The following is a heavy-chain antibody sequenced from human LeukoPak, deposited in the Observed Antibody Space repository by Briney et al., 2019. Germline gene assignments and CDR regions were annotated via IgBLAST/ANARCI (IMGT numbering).Heavy chain of an antibody. CDR2: INSDGSST. D-gene: IGHD3-22*01. CDR1: GFTFSSYW. J-gene: IGHJ4*02. CDR3: ARGPSYYYDSSGYFVY. Sequence: GGSLRLSCAASGFTFSSYWMHWVRQAPGKGLVWVSRINSDGSSTSYADSVKGRFTISRDNAKNTLYLQMNSLRAKDTAVYYCARGPSYYYDSSGYFVYWGQGTLVTVSS. V-gene: IGHV3-74*01.